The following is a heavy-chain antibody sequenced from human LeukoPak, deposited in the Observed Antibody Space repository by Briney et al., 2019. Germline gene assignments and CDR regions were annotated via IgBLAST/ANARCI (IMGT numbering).Heavy chain of an antibody. J-gene: IGHJ4*02. CDR1: GFTFSVYA. CDR3: AKRHYDFPLDY. Sequence: QPGGSLRLSCAASGFTFSVYAMNWVRQAPGKGLEWVSSISANGGETHYADSVKGRFTISRDNSKNTLYLQINNPRVEDTAVYYCAKRHYDFPLDYWGQGTLVTVSS. CDR2: ISANGGET. D-gene: IGHD3-3*01. V-gene: IGHV3-23*01.